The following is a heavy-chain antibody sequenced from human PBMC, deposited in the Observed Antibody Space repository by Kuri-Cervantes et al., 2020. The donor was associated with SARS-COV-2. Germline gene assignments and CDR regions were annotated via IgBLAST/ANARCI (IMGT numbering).Heavy chain of an antibody. CDR3: AKGIAAAGTFVVDY. V-gene: IGHV3-11*04. CDR2: ISSSGSTI. Sequence: GESLKISCAASGFTSSDYYMSWVRQAPGKGLEWVSYISSSGSTIYYADSVKGRFNISRDNAKKSLYLQMNSLRAEDTAVYYCAKGIAAAGTFVVDYWGQGTLVTVSS. J-gene: IGHJ4*02. CDR1: GFTSSDYY. D-gene: IGHD6-13*01.